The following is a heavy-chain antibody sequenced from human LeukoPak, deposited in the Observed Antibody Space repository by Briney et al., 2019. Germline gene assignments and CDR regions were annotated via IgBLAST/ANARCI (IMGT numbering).Heavy chain of an antibody. V-gene: IGHV3-23*01. CDR2: IGGGGDST. D-gene: IGHD6-19*01. CDR1: GFTFTNFA. Sequence: GGSLRLSCIASGFTFTNFAMSWVRQAPGKGLEWVSSIGGGGDSTYFADSAKGRFTISRDNSKNTLYLQMNSLRADDTAVYYCAKDRLAMAGTVRVYDYWGQGTLVTVSS. CDR3: AKDRLAMAGTVRVYDY. J-gene: IGHJ4*02.